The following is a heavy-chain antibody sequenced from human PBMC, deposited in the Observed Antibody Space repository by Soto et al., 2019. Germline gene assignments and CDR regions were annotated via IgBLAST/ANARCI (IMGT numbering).Heavy chain of an antibody. CDR3: AREGWYCGSYRFDY. V-gene: IGHV3-64*01. D-gene: IGHD1-26*01. CDR1: GFTFRSYA. J-gene: IGHJ4*02. Sequence: GGSLRLSCAASGFTFRSYAMHWVRQAPGKGLEYVSAISSNGSSTYYANSVKGRFTISRDNSKNTLYLQMGSLRAEDMAVYYCAREGWYCGSYRFDYWGQGTLVTVSS. CDR2: ISSNGSST.